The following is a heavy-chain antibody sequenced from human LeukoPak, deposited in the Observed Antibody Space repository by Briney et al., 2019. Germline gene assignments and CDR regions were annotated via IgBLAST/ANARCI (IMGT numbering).Heavy chain of an antibody. CDR2: ISSSGSTI. Sequence: PGGSLRLSCAASGFTFSSYEMNWVRQAPGKGLEWVSYISSSGSTIYYADSVKGRFTISRDNAKNSLYLQMNSLRAEDTAVYYCARDRGYSYGLPFDAFDIWGQGTMVTVSS. CDR1: GFTFSSYE. V-gene: IGHV3-48*03. CDR3: ARDRGYSYGLPFDAFDI. D-gene: IGHD5-18*01. J-gene: IGHJ3*02.